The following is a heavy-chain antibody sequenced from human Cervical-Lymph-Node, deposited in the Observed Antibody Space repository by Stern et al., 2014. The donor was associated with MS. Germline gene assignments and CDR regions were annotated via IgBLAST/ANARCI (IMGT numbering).Heavy chain of an antibody. J-gene: IGHJ4*02. CDR1: GFTFSDSY. CDR2: ISSSGNIR. V-gene: IGHV3-11*01. Sequence: VQLEESGGGLVKPGGSLRLSCVASGFTFSDSYMSWIRQAPGKGLEWVSYISSSGNIRYYGDSVRGRFTISRDNAKNSLYLQMNSLRAEDTAVYYCARDSTYWTYWGQGALVTVSS. D-gene: IGHD3/OR15-3a*01. CDR3: ARDSTYWTY.